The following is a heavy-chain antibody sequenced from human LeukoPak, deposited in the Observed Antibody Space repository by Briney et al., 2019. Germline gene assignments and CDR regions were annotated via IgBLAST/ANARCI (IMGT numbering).Heavy chain of an antibody. CDR3: ARDPGYLQSDY. V-gene: IGHV1-2*02. Sequence: ASVKVSCTASGYTFTGYWIHWERQGQGPGMELMGCMHPNSGVTGYAQRFQGRVTMTRDTSISTAYMDLSSLRSDDTAVYYCARDPGYLQSDYWGQGTLVTVPS. J-gene: IGHJ4*02. D-gene: IGHD4-11*01. CDR1: GYTFTGYW. CDR2: MHPNSGVT.